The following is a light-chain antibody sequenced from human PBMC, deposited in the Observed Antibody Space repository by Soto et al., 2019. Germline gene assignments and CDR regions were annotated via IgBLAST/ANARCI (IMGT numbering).Light chain of an antibody. V-gene: IGLV2-14*01. CDR2: EAE. Sequence: QSALTQPASVSGSPGQSITISCTGTSNEVGANDYVSWYQHHPGKAPKILLYEAENRPSGVSHRFSRSKSGNTASLTISGLQAEDEADYFCTSYTSTSTLVFGGGTKLTVL. J-gene: IGLJ2*01. CDR1: SNEVGANDY. CDR3: TSYTSTSTLV.